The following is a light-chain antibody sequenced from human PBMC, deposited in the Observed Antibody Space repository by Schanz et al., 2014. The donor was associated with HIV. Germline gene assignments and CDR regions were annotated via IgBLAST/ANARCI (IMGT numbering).Light chain of an antibody. CDR3: NSYTSSSTLV. J-gene: IGLJ2*01. CDR2: DVS. Sequence: QSALTQPASVSGSPGQSITISCTGTSSDVGGYNYVSWYQQHPGKAPKLMIYDVSSRPSGVSNRFSGSKSGNTASLTISGLQAEDEADYYCNSYTSSSTLVFGGGTKLTVV. V-gene: IGLV2-14*01. CDR1: SSDVGGYNY.